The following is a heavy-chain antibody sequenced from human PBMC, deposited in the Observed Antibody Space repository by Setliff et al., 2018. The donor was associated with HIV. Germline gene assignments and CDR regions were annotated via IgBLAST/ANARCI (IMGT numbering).Heavy chain of an antibody. CDR3: AVHYYGY. V-gene: IGHV3-7*01. CDR2: IKQDGSEK. D-gene: IGHD3-10*01. Sequence: LRLSWAASGFTVTTYWMSWVRQAPGKGLEWVANIKQDGSEKYYLDSVKGRFTISRDNAKNSLYLQMNSLRAEDTAVYYCAVHYYGYWGHGTQVTVSS. J-gene: IGHJ4*01. CDR1: GFTVTTYW.